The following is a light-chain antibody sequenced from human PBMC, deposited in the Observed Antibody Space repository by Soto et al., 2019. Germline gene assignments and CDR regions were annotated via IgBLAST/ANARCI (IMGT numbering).Light chain of an antibody. V-gene: IGKV3-20*01. CDR1: ESVNSAY. CDR2: GAS. J-gene: IGKJ1*01. CDR3: QQYGYSPWT. Sequence: EIVLTQSPATLSSFPGDRVTLSCRASESVNSAYLAWYQHRPAQAPRLLIYGASSRATGVPDGFSGSGSGTEFTLTITRLEPADFALYYCQQYGYSPWTFSLGTKVDIK.